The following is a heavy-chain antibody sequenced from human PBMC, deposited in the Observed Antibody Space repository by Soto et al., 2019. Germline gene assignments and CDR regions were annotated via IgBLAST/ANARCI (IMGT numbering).Heavy chain of an antibody. CDR2: ISGSGGST. J-gene: IGHJ6*02. D-gene: IGHD3-16*01. V-gene: IGHV3-23*01. Sequence: PGGSLRLSCAASGFTFSSYAMSWVRQAPGKGLEWVSAISGSGGSTYYADSVKGRFTISRDNSKNSLYLHLNSLSAGDTAVYYCAIGGGQIYYSGMDVWGQGTTVTVSS. CDR1: GFTFSSYA. CDR3: AIGGGQIYYSGMDV.